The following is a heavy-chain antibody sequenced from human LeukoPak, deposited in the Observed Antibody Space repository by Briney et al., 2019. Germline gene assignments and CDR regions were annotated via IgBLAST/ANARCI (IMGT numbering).Heavy chain of an antibody. CDR3: ARTLLGSGLFDY. Sequence: ASVKVSCKASGYTFTCYYMHWVRQAPGQGLEWMGWINPNSGGTNYAQKFQGRVTMTRDTSISTAYMELSRLRSDDTAVYYCARTLLGSGLFDYWGQGTLVTVSS. CDR2: INPNSGGT. D-gene: IGHD3-10*01. V-gene: IGHV1-2*02. J-gene: IGHJ4*02. CDR1: GYTFTCYY.